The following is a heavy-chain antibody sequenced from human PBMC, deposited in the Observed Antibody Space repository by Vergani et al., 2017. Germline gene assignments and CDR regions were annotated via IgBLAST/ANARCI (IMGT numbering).Heavy chain of an antibody. D-gene: IGHD2-2*01. CDR1: GGSISSYY. CDR3: ARGYCSSTSCPFDY. CDR2: IYYSGST. J-gene: IGHJ4*02. Sequence: QVQLQESGPGLVKPSETLSLTCTGSGGSISSYYWSWIRQPPGKGLVWIGYIYYSGSTNYNPSLKSRVTISVDTSKNQFSLKLSSVTAADTAVYYCARGYCSSTSCPFDYWGQGTLVTVSS. V-gene: IGHV4-59*01.